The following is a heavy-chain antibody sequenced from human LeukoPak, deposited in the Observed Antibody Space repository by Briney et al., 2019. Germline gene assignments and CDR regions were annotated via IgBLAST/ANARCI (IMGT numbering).Heavy chain of an antibody. CDR1: GGSFSGYY. V-gene: IGHV4-34*01. CDR2: INHSGST. J-gene: IGHJ6*03. D-gene: IGHD6-13*01. Sequence: SETLSLTCAVYGGSFSGYYWSWIRQPPGKGLEWIGEINHSGSTNYNPSLKSRVTISVDTSKNQFSLKLSSVTAADTAVYYCARAGYSSSWYGVAVASRTYYYYYYMDVWGKGTTVTISS. CDR3: ARAGYSSSWYGVAVASRTYYYYYYMDV.